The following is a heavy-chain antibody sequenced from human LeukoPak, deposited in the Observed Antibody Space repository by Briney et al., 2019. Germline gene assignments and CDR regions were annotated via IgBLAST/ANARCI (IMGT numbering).Heavy chain of an antibody. Sequence: GASVKVSCKASAYTCTGYYMHWVRQAPGQGLEWMGWINPNSGGTNYAQKFQGWVTMTRDTSISTAYMELSRLRSDDTAVYYCARAGGAVAGKDYWGQGTLVTVSS. J-gene: IGHJ4*02. CDR2: INPNSGGT. CDR1: AYTCTGYY. V-gene: IGHV1-2*04. CDR3: ARAGGAVAGKDY. D-gene: IGHD6-19*01.